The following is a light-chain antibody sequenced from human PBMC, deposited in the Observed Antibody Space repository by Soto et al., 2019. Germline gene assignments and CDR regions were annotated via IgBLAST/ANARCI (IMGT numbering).Light chain of an antibody. J-gene: IGKJ2*01. Sequence: EIVMTQSPATLSVSPGESATLSCRASQSVSDNLAWYQKKPGQAPRLLIYGASTRATGIPARFSGSGSGTEFTLTISSLQSEDFAVYYCQQSNNWPYTFGQGTKVDIK. CDR1: QSVSDN. CDR3: QQSNNWPYT. CDR2: GAS. V-gene: IGKV3-15*01.